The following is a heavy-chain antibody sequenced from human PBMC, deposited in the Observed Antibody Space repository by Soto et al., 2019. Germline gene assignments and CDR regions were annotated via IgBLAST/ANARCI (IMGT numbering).Heavy chain of an antibody. V-gene: IGHV1-18*01. J-gene: IGHJ4*02. CDR2: ISAYNGNT. CDR1: GYTFTSYG. D-gene: IGHD3-9*01. CDR3: SRVDYDILPGYYKRPRDY. Sequence: ASVKVSCKASGYTFTSYGISWVRQAPGQGFEWMGWISAYNGNTNYAQKLQGRVTMTTDTSTSTAYMELRSLRSDDTAVYYCSRVDYDILPGYYKRPRDYWGQGTLVTVS.